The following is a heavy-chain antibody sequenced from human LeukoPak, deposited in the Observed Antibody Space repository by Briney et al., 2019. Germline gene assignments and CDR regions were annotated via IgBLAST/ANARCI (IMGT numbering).Heavy chain of an antibody. CDR3: AKGARGVTLVCYSDN. V-gene: IGHV3-23*01. D-gene: IGHD4-23*01. CDR1: AFTFSSYA. CDR2: ISNSGGTT. J-gene: IGHJ4*02. Sequence: PGGSLRLSCAPSAFTFSSYAMSWVRQAPGKGLEWVSYISNSGGTTYYADSVKGRFTLSRDNSKNTLYLQMNSLRAGDTAVYYCAKGARGVTLVCYSDNWGQGILVTISS.